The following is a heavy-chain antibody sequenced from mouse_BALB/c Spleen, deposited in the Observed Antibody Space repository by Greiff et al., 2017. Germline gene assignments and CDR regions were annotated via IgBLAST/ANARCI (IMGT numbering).Heavy chain of an antibody. V-gene: IGHV1S137*01. CDR3: ARGRYAMDY. J-gene: IGHJ4*01. Sequence: QVQLQQSGAELVRSGASVKLSCTASGFNIKDYYMHWVKQSHAKSLEWIGVISTYYGDASYNQKFKGKATMTVDKSSSTAYMELARLTSEDSAIYYCARGRYAMDYWGQGTSVTVSS. CDR2: ISTYYGDA. CDR1: GFNIKDYY.